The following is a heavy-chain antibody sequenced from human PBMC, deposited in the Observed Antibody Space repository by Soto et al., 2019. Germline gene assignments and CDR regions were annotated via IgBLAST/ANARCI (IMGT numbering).Heavy chain of an antibody. J-gene: IGHJ1*01. V-gene: IGHV1-2*02. D-gene: IGHD1-26*01. CDR2: INPKNGDT. CDR3: AKDRGAVGATTLEH. Sequence: GASVKVCCKTSGYLFNGYHMHSVRKAPGQGLEWMGWINPKNGDTNYAQKFQDRVTMTRDTSISTVYIELSRLTSDDTAVYYCAKDRGAVGATTLEHWGQGTLVTVSS. CDR1: GYLFNGYH.